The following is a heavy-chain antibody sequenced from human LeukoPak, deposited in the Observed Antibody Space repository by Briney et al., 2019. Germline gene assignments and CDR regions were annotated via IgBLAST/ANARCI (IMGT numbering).Heavy chain of an antibody. J-gene: IGHJ4*02. CDR2: VNTDGSST. D-gene: IGHD6-25*01. V-gene: IGHV3-74*01. CDR1: GFTFSNYW. Sequence: GGSLRLSCAASGFTFSNYWMHWVRQAPGKGLVWVSRVNTDGSSTSYADSVKGRFTMSRDNAKNTLYLKMNSLRAEDTAVYYCARGRGHNDYWGQGALVTVSS. CDR3: ARGRGHNDY.